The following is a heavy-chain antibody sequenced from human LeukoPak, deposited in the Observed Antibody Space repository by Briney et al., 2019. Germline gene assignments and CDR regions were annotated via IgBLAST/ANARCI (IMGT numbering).Heavy chain of an antibody. Sequence: SETLSLTCAVYGGSFSGYYWSWIRQPPGKGLEWIGEINHSGSTNYNPSLKSRVTISVDTSKNQFSLKLSSVTAADTAVYYCARLARINYYGSGSYYPGYYYYYYMDVWGKGTTVTISS. D-gene: IGHD3-10*01. J-gene: IGHJ6*03. CDR2: INHSGST. CDR1: GGSFSGYY. V-gene: IGHV4-34*01. CDR3: ARLARINYYGSGSYYPGYYYYYYMDV.